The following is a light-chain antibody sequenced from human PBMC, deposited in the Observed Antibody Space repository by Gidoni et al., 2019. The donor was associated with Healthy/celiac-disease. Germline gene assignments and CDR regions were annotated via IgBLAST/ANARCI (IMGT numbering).Light chain of an antibody. CDR2: GAS. V-gene: IGKV3-15*01. CDR1: QSVSSN. J-gene: IGKJ2*01. CDR3: QQYNNWPPYT. Sequence: EIVMTQSPATLSVSPGERATLSCRASQSVSSNLAWYQQKPGQAPRLLIYGASTRATGIPASFSGSGCGTEFTLTISSLQSEDFAVYYCQQYNNWPPYTFGQGTKLEIK.